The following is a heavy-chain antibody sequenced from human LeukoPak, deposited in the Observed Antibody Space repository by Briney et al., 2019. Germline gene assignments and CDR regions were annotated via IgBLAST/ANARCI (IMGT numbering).Heavy chain of an antibody. CDR2: ISWNSGRR. CDR3: ARYPYYYDSSGYGAFDY. J-gene: IGHJ4*02. V-gene: IGHV3-9*01. Sequence: GGSLRLSCVGSGFTFDDYAMHWVRQAPGKGLEWVSGISWNSGRRGYADSVKGRFTISRDNAKNSLYLQMNSLRAEDTALYYCARYPYYYDSSGYGAFDYWGQGTLVTVSS. D-gene: IGHD3-22*01. CDR1: GFTFDDYA.